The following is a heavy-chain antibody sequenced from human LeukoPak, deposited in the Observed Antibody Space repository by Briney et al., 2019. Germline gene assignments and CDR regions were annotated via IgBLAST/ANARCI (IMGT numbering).Heavy chain of an antibody. CDR3: ARALGSCSGGSCYSPGYYYYYMDV. CDR1: GYTVTSYY. CDR2: INPSGGST. Sequence: ASVKVSCKASGYTVTSYYMHWVRQAPGQGLEWMGIINPSGGSTNYAQKFQGRVTITADESTSTAYMELSSLRSEDTAVYYCARALGSCSGGSCYSPGYYYYYMDVWGKGTTVTVSS. V-gene: IGHV1-46*01. J-gene: IGHJ6*03. D-gene: IGHD2-15*01.